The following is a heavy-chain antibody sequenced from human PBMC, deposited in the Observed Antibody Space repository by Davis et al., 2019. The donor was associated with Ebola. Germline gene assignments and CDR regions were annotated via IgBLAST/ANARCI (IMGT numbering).Heavy chain of an antibody. J-gene: IGHJ4*02. CDR1: GAPTTTSSYY. V-gene: IGHV4-39*02. Sequence: SETLSPTCTVSGAPTTTSSYYCGWIRQPPGKGLEWIGSIYSSGSTYYNPSLKSRVTISVATSKNQFYLKLSSVTAADTAVYYCAREVGSYDYWGQGTLVTVSS. D-gene: IGHD1-26*01. CDR2: IYSSGST. CDR3: AREVGSYDY.